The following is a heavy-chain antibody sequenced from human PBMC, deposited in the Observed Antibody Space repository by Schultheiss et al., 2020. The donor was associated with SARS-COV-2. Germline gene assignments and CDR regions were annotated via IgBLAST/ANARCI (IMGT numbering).Heavy chain of an antibody. CDR3: ARVIAAANYIDY. V-gene: IGHV4-39*07. D-gene: IGHD6-13*01. Sequence: SETLSLTCTVSGGSISSSSYYWGWIRQPPGKGLEWIGSIYYSGSTYYNPSLKSRVTMSVDTSKNQFSLKLSSVTAADTAVYYCARVIAAANYIDYWGQGTLVTVSS. J-gene: IGHJ4*02. CDR1: GGSISSSSYY. CDR2: IYYSGST.